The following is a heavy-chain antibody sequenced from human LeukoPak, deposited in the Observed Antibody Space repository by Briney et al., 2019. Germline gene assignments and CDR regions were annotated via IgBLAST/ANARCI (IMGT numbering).Heavy chain of an antibody. CDR3: GKTTVGYSSGQKPAWPVDY. CDR1: GFTFGSHA. CDR2: IFGSGGSP. D-gene: IGHD5-18*01. V-gene: IGHV3-23*01. Sequence: GGSLRLSCEASGFTFGSHAMYWVRQAPGKGLEWVAGIFGSGGSPHYADPVKGRFTISRDNSRNTVYLKINSLRAEDTAVYYCGKTTVGYSSGQKPAWPVDYWGQGTLVTVSS. J-gene: IGHJ4*02.